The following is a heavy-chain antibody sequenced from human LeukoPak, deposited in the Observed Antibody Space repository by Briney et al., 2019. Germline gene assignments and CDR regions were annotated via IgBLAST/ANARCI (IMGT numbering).Heavy chain of an antibody. V-gene: IGHV4-4*02. Sequence: PSETLSLTCAVSGGSISSSNWWSWVRQPPGKGLEWIGEIYHSGSTNYNPSLKSRVTISVDKSKNQFSLKLSSVTAADTAVYYCARAAYSSSHYFDYWGQGTLVTVSS. D-gene: IGHD6-13*01. CDR3: ARAAYSSSHYFDY. CDR1: GGSISSSNW. CDR2: IYHSGST. J-gene: IGHJ4*02.